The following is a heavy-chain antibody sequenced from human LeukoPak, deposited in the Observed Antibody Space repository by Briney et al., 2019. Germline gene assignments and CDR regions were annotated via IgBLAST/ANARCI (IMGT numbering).Heavy chain of an antibody. V-gene: IGHV3-23*01. CDR2: ISGSGGST. CDR1: GFTFSSYA. Sequence: GGSLRLSCAASGFTFSSYAMSWVRQAPGKGLEWVSAISGSGGSTYYADSARGRFTVSRDNSKNTLYLQMNNLRAEDTAVYYCARPSTPITLMRGLNEIYYYAYGMDVWGQGTTVTVSS. J-gene: IGHJ6*02. CDR3: ARPSTPITLMRGLNEIYYYAYGMDV. D-gene: IGHD3-10*01.